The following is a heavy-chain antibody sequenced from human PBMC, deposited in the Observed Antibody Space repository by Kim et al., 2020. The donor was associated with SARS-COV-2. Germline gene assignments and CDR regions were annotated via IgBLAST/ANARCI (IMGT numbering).Heavy chain of an antibody. CDR2: ISAYNGNT. D-gene: IGHD3-3*01. V-gene: IGHV1-18*01. CDR1: GYTFTSYG. J-gene: IGHJ5*02. Sequence: ASVKVSCKASGYTFTSYGISWVRQAPGQGLEWMGWISAYNGNTNYAQKLQGRVTMTTDTSTSTAYMELRSLRSDDTAVYYCARGPPGETIFGVVPPGDNWFDPWGQGTLVTVSS. CDR3: ARGPPGETIFGVVPPGDNWFDP.